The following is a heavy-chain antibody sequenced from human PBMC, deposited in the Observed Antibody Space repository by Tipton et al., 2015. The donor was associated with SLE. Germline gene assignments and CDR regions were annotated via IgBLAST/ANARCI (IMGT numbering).Heavy chain of an antibody. D-gene: IGHD1-26*01. Sequence: GSLRLSCAASGFTFSSYSMNWVRQAPGKGLEWVAFIRYDGSNKYYADSVKGRFTISRDNSKNTLYLQMNSLRAEDTAVYYCAKDSGSYYYGMDVWGQGTTVTVSS. J-gene: IGHJ6*02. V-gene: IGHV3-30*02. CDR2: IRYDGSNK. CDR1: GFTFSSYS. CDR3: AKDSGSYYYGMDV.